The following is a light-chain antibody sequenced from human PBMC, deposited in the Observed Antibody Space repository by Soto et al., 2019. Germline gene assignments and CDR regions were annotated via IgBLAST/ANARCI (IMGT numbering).Light chain of an antibody. V-gene: IGLV1-40*01. Sequence: QSVLTQPPSVSGAPGQRVTISCTGSSSNIGAGYSVNWFQLLPGAAPKLLIFSNTLRPSGVPDRFSGSRSATSASLAITGLHAEDEADYYCQSYAATESVFGGGTKLTVL. CDR3: QSYAATESV. CDR1: SSNIGAGYS. CDR2: SNT. J-gene: IGLJ2*01.